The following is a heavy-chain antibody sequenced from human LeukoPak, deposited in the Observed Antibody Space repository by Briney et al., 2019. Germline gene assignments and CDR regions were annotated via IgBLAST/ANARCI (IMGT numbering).Heavy chain of an antibody. CDR1: GFTLSSYW. CDR2: ISGSGGST. V-gene: IGHV3-23*01. Sequence: GGSLRLSCAASGFTLSSYWMTWVRQAPGKGLEWVSAISGSGGSTYYPDSVKGRFTISRDNSKNTLYLQMNSLRAEDRAVYYCAKDLAVVVTAMPLGAFDIWGQGTMVTVSS. D-gene: IGHD2-21*02. CDR3: AKDLAVVVTAMPLGAFDI. J-gene: IGHJ3*02.